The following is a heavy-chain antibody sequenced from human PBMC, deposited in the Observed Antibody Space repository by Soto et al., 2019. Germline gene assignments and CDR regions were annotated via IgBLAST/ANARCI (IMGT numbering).Heavy chain of an antibody. D-gene: IGHD5-12*01. Sequence: EVQLSQSGGGLVQPGGSLRLSCAASGFTFSNFAMRWVRQAPGKGLEWVSDISGSGGSTYYAESVKGRFTISRDNSKNTLFLQMNSLRGEDTAVYYCAKDIVAVGGYETVAFWGQGTMVTVSS. CDR2: ISGSGGST. CDR1: GFTFSNFA. CDR3: AKDIVAVGGYETVAF. V-gene: IGHV3-23*01. J-gene: IGHJ4*02.